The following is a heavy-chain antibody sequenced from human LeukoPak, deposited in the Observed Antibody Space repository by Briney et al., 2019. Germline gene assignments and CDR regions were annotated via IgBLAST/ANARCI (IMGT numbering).Heavy chain of an antibody. Sequence: PGGSLRLSCAASGFFFSDYSMNWVRQAPGKGLEWVSSISSTSGYNYHADSVKGRFTISRDNAKNSLYLQMNSLRAEDKAVYYCARVGRMAVTDYWGQGTLVTVSS. D-gene: IGHD5-24*01. CDR2: ISSTSGYN. CDR3: ARVGRMAVTDY. CDR1: GFFFSDYS. J-gene: IGHJ4*02. V-gene: IGHV3-21*01.